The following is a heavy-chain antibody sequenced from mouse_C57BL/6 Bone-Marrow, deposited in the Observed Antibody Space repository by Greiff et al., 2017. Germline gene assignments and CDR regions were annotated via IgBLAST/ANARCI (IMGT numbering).Heavy chain of an antibody. V-gene: IGHV1-59*01. D-gene: IGHD2-4*01. CDR3: ARGGVLYYDYRIGLYYYAMDY. CDR2: IDPSDSYT. J-gene: IGHJ4*01. Sequence: QVQLQQPGAELVRPGTSVKLSCKASGYTFTSYWMHWVKQRPGQGLEWIGVIDPSDSYTNYNQKFKGKATLTVDTSSSTAYMQLSSLTSEASAVYYCARGGVLYYDYRIGLYYYAMDYWGQGTSVTVSS. CDR1: GYTFTSYW.